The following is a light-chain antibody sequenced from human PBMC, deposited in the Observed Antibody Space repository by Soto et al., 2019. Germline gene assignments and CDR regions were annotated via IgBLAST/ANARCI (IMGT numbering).Light chain of an antibody. Sequence: EIVLTQSPGTLSLSPGEGATLSCRASQSVSSSYLAWYQQKPGQAPRLLIYAASSRATGVPDRFSGRGSGADFTLTISRLEPEDFAVYYCQQYGSSPTYTFGQGTKVDIK. CDR1: QSVSSSY. CDR3: QQYGSSPTYT. V-gene: IGKV3-20*01. CDR2: AAS. J-gene: IGKJ2*01.